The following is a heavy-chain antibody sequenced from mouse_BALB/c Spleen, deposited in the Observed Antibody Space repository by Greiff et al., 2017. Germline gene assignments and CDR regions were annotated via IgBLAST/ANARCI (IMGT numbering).Heavy chain of an antibody. D-gene: IGHD3-3*01. V-gene: IGHV3-8*02. CDR3: ARWEGTRLAY. CDR2: ISYSGST. Sequence: EVKLVESGPSLVKPSQTLSLTCSVTGDSITSCYWNWIRKFPGNKLEYMGYISYSGSTYYNPSLKSRISITRDTSKNQYYLQLNSVTTEDTATYYCARWEGTRLAYWGQGTLVTVSA. J-gene: IGHJ3*01. CDR1: GDSITSCY.